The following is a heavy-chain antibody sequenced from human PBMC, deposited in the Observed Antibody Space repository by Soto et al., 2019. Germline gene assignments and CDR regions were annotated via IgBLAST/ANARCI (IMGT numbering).Heavy chain of an antibody. Sequence: SETLSLTCTVSNGSISSYYWSWIRQPPGKGLEWIGYIHYTGSTNYNPSLKSRVTISVDTSKNQFSLKLSSVTAADTAVYFCAGVGLDWFLNWFDPWGQGTLVTVSS. CDR2: IHYTGST. CDR3: AGVGLDWFLNWFDP. J-gene: IGHJ5*02. CDR1: NGSISSYY. D-gene: IGHD3-3*01. V-gene: IGHV4-59*01.